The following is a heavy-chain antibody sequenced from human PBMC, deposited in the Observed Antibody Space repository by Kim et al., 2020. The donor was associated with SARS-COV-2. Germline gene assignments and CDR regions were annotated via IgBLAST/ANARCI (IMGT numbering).Heavy chain of an antibody. V-gene: IGHV1-46*01. CDR3: ARAWVQNFDF. D-gene: IGHD3-10*01. Sequence: ASVKVSCKASGYTFTNYWVHWVRQAPGQGLEWMGMINPSGDFTRYAQNFQGRLTTTFDTSTSTVYMEMSSLTSDDTAVYWCARAWVQNFDFCGQGTVVTV. J-gene: IGHJ4*02. CDR2: INPSGDFT. CDR1: GYTFTNYW.